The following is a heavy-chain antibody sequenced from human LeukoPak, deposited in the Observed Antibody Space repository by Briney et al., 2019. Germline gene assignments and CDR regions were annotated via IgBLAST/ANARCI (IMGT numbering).Heavy chain of an antibody. Sequence: PGGSLRLSCAASGFAFSSFAMSWVRQAPGKGLEWVSVIYSGGSTYYADSVKGRFTISRDNSKNTLYLQMNSLRAEDTAVYYCARDGAHYYDSSGYLFDYWGQGTLVTVSS. D-gene: IGHD3-22*01. CDR2: IYSGGST. J-gene: IGHJ4*02. CDR3: ARDGAHYYDSSGYLFDY. CDR1: GFAFSSFA. V-gene: IGHV3-53*01.